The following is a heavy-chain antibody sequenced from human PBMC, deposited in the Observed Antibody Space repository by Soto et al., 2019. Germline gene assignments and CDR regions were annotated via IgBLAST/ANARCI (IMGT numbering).Heavy chain of an antibody. J-gene: IGHJ3*02. Sequence: QVQLVESGGGVVQPGRSLRLSCAASGFTFSSYAMHWVRQAPGKGLEWVAVISYDGSNKYYADYVKGRFTIYRDNSKNTRYLQMKSRRAEDTAVYYCARGRRIEYSSTPPIAFDSSGQGTMVTVSS. V-gene: IGHV3-30-3*01. CDR3: ARGRRIEYSSTPPIAFDS. D-gene: IGHD6-6*01. CDR1: GFTFSSYA. CDR2: ISYDGSNK.